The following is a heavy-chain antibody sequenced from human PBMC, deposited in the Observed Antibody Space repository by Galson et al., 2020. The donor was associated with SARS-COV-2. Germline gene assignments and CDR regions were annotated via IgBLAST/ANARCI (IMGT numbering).Heavy chain of an antibody. Sequence: SETLSLTCTVSGGSISSYYWSWIRQPPGKGLEWIGYIYYSGSTNYNPSLKSRVTISVDTSKNQFSLKLSSVTAADTAVYYCARGGDYYDFWSGYYTSGYFDYWGQGTLVTVSS. V-gene: IGHV4-59*01. CDR2: IYYSGST. CDR1: GGSISSYY. CDR3: ARGGDYYDFWSGYYTSGYFDY. J-gene: IGHJ4*02. D-gene: IGHD3-3*01.